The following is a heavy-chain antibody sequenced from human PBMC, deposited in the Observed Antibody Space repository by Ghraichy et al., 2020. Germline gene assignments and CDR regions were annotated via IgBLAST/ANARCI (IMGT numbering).Heavy chain of an antibody. D-gene: IGHD3-9*01. Sequence: SQTLSLTCTVSGGSISSYYWSWIRQPPGKGLEWIGYIYYSGSPNYNPSLKSRVTISVDTSKNQFSLKLSSVTAADTAVYYCARQSGYDILTGYFADAFDIWGQGTMVTVSS. CDR1: GGSISSYY. J-gene: IGHJ3*02. CDR3: ARQSGYDILTGYFADAFDI. V-gene: IGHV4-59*08. CDR2: IYYSGSP.